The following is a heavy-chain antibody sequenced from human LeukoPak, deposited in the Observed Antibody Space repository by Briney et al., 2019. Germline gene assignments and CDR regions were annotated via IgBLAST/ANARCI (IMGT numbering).Heavy chain of an antibody. CDR3: ARRMQGDGERSAFDL. J-gene: IGHJ3*01. D-gene: IGHD2-21*01. CDR2: IFASGNT. Sequence: SQTLSLTCTVSGVSISTTSYYWTWIRQPAGKGLEWIGRIFASGNTKYNPSLNSRVTISVDTSTNQFSLKLTSVSAADTAIYYCARRMQGDGERSAFDLWGQGAMVTVSS. CDR1: GVSISTTSYY. V-gene: IGHV4-61*02.